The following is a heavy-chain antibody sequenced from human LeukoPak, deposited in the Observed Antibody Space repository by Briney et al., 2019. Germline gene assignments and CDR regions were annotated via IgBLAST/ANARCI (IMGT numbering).Heavy chain of an antibody. CDR1: GFTFRSYA. J-gene: IGHJ4*02. CDR3: AREGFTDDTPLGLDY. Sequence: GGSLRHSSADSGFTFRSYAMHWVRQAPGKGLEWVALILYDGSNKYYADSVKGRFIISRDNSKNTLYLQMNSLRAEDTAMYYCAREGFTDDTPLGLDYCVQGTLVTVSS. D-gene: IGHD5-18*01. V-gene: IGHV3-30-3*01. CDR2: ILYDGSNK.